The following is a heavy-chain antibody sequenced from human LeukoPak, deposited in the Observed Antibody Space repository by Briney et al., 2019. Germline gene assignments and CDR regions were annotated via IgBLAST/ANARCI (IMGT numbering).Heavy chain of an antibody. V-gene: IGHV3-74*01. CDR3: ARGLTIFGVVNDAFDI. J-gene: IGHJ3*02. CDR2: INSDGSST. Sequence: PGGSLRLSRAASGSTFSNYWMHWVRQAPGKGLVWVSLINSDGSSTIYADSVKGRFTISRDNAKNTLYLQMNSLRAEDTAVYYCARGLTIFGVVNDAFDIWGQGTMVTVSS. CDR1: GSTFSNYW. D-gene: IGHD3-3*01.